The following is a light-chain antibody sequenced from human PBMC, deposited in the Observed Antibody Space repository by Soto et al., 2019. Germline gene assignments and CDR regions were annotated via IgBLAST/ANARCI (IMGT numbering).Light chain of an antibody. CDR2: GAS. V-gene: IGKV1-16*02. J-gene: IGKJ1*01. Sequence: DIQMTQSPSSLSASVGDRVTITCRASQDISNYLVWFQQKPGKAPRPLIYGASSLKSGVPSKFGGSGFGTEFTLTITRLQPEDFATYYCQQYNTYPWTFGQGTKVEIK. CDR3: QQYNTYPWT. CDR1: QDISNY.